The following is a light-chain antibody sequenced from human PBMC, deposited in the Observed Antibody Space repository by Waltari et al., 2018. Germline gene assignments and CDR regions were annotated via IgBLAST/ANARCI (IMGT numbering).Light chain of an antibody. CDR3: QQYNSYSYT. CDR2: KAS. CDR1: QSISSW. Sequence: DIQMPQSPSTLSASVGARVTITCRASQSISSWLAWYQQKPGKAPKLLIYKASSLESGVPSRFSGSGSGTEFTLTISSLQPDDFATYYCQQYNSYSYTFGQGTKLEIK. V-gene: IGKV1-5*03. J-gene: IGKJ2*01.